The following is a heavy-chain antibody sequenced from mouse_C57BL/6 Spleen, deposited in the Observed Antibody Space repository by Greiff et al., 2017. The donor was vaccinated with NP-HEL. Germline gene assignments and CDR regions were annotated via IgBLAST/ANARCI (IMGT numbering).Heavy chain of an antibody. CDR1: GYTFTSYW. V-gene: IGHV1-69*01. CDR3: ARRGAGTYAMDY. CDR2: IDPSDSYT. D-gene: IGHD1-1*01. Sequence: QVQLQQPGAELVMPGASVKLSCKASGYTFTSYWMHWVKQRPGQGLEWIGEIDPSDSYTNYNQKFKGKSTLTVNKSSSTAYMQLSSLTSEDSAVYYCARRGAGTYAMDYWGQGTSVTVSS. J-gene: IGHJ4*01.